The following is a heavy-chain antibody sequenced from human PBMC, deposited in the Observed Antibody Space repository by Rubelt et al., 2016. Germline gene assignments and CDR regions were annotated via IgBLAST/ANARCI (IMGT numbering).Heavy chain of an antibody. V-gene: IGHV3-30*19. CDR2: TSHEGSLI. D-gene: IGHD2-15*01. Sequence: TFSSSGMHWARQAPGKAPEWLAATSHEGSLIYYRDSVKGRFTISRDNSNSTLFLQMNRLRTEDTAVYYCGSDCCSGVRSDKWGQGTLVTVSS. CDR1: TFSSSG. J-gene: IGHJ1*01. CDR3: GSDCCSGVRSDK.